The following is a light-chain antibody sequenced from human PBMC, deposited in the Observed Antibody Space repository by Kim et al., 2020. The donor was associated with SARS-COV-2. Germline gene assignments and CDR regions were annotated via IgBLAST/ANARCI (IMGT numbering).Light chain of an antibody. J-gene: IGKJ1*01. CDR1: QTIGNSF. Sequence: SPGERATPSCRASQTIGNSFLAWYQQKPGQAPRPLINGASNRAAGIPDRFSGSGSGTDFTLTISRLEPEDFAVYYCHQYEESPRTFGQGTKVDIK. V-gene: IGKV3-20*01. CDR2: GAS. CDR3: HQYEESPRT.